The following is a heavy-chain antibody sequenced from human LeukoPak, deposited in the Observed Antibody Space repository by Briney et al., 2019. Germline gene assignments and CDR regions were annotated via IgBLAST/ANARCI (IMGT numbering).Heavy chain of an antibody. CDR1: GGSISSSSYY. J-gene: IGHJ6*02. V-gene: IGHV4-39*01. D-gene: IGHD5-12*01. Sequence: SETLSLTCTVSGGSISSSSYYWGWIRQPPGKGLEWIGSIYYSGSTYYNPSLKSRVTISVDTSKNQFSLKLSSVTAADTAVYYCARHVNGGYVHYYYGMDVWGQGTTVTVSS. CDR3: ARHVNGGYVHYYYGMDV. CDR2: IYYSGST.